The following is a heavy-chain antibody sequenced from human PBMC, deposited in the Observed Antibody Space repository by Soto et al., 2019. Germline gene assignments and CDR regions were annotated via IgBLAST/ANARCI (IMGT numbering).Heavy chain of an antibody. D-gene: IGHD2-2*01. V-gene: IGHV3-23*01. CDR2: ISGSGGST. Sequence: PGGSLRLSCAASGFTFSSYAMSWVRQAPGKGLEWVSAISGSGGSTYYADSVKGRFTISRDNSKNTLYLQMNSLRAEDTAVYYCAKTVVVPAARRYDYSNYHFDYWGQGTLVTVSS. CDR3: AKTVVVPAARRYDYSNYHFDY. J-gene: IGHJ4*02. CDR1: GFTFSSYA.